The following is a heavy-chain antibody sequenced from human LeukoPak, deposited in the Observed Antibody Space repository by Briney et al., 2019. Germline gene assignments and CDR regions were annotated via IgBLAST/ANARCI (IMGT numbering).Heavy chain of an antibody. V-gene: IGHV3-23*01. Sequence: PGGSLRLSCAASGFSFSSYVMSWVRQAPGKGLEWVSAISGIGGSTYYADSVKGRFTISRDNSKNTLYLQMNSLRAEDTALYYCAKGPGSSGLPGAFDIWGQGTMVTVSS. CDR3: AKGPGSSGLPGAFDI. CDR2: ISGIGGST. CDR1: GFSFSSYV. D-gene: IGHD6-19*01. J-gene: IGHJ3*02.